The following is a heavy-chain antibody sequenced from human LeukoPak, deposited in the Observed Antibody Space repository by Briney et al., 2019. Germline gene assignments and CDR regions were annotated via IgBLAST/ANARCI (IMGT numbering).Heavy chain of an antibody. CDR3: ARIGVHPFTVSSYYFDY. CDR1: GGTISNYY. J-gene: IGHJ4*02. D-gene: IGHD3-10*01. Sequence: SETLSLTCTVSGGTISNYYWSCIRQPPGKGLEWIGHIYYSGSTNYNPSLKSRVTISVDTSKNQFSLKLSSVTAADTAVYYCARIGVHPFTVSSYYFDYWGQGTLVSVSS. V-gene: IGHV4-59*01. CDR2: IYYSGST.